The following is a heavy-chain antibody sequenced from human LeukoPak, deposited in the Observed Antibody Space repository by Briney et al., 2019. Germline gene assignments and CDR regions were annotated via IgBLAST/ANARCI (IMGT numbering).Heavy chain of an antibody. V-gene: IGHV3-48*03. CDR3: AVITHGY. J-gene: IGHJ4*02. CDR1: GFTFSTYQ. CDR2: ISGSGSTI. Sequence: GSLRLSCAASGFTFSTYQMNWVRQAPGRGLEWVSYISGSGSTIYYADSVKGRFTISRDNAKNSLYLQMNSLRAEDTAVYYCAVITHGYWGQGTLVTVSS. D-gene: IGHD2-21*01.